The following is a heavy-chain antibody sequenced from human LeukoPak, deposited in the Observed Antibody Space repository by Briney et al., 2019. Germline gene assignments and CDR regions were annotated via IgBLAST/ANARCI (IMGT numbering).Heavy chain of an antibody. CDR1: GFRLSDYG. CDR2: ISGGATST. J-gene: IGHJ4*02. Sequence: GGSLRLSCAASGFRLSDYGMTWVRQAPGKGLEWVSAISGGATSTYYADSVKGRFTISRDNSKNTLYLQMSSLRADDTAVYYCAKGSPVATYWGQGTLVTVSS. CDR3: AKGSPVATY. D-gene: IGHD4-23*01. V-gene: IGHV3-23*01.